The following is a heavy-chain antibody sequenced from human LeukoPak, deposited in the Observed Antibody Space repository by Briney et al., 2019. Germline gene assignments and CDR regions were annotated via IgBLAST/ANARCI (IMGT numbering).Heavy chain of an antibody. CDR2: IYSDGST. V-gene: IGHV3-53*05. CDR3: AKVQDIVTSPFDY. CDR1: GFTVSSNY. Sequence: GGSLRLSCAASGFTVSSNYMSWVRQAPGKGLEWVSEIYSDGSTYYADSVKGRFPISRDNSKNTLYLQMNSLRAEDTAVYYCAKVQDIVTSPFDYWGQGTLVTVSS. D-gene: IGHD5-12*01. J-gene: IGHJ4*02.